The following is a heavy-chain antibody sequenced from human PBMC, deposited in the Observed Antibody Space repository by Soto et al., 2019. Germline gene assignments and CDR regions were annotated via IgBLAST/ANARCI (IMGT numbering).Heavy chain of an antibody. CDR1: VVSFSGYY. CDR3: ATGYCSSTSCLHGYYYYGMDV. Sequence: SETLSLTCAFYVVSFSGYYWSCIRHPPGKGLEWIGEINHSGSTNYNPSLKSRVTISVDTSKNQFSLKLSSVTAADTAVYYCATGYCSSTSCLHGYYYYGMDVCGQGTTVTXS. J-gene: IGHJ6*02. CDR2: INHSGST. V-gene: IGHV4-34*01. D-gene: IGHD2-2*01.